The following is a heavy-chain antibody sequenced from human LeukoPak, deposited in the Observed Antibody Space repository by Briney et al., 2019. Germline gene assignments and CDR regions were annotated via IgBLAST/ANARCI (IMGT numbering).Heavy chain of an antibody. D-gene: IGHD2-2*01. CDR3: AKDLNRIVVVPAVLDY. V-gene: IGHV3-33*06. J-gene: IGHJ4*02. Sequence: GRSLRLSCAESGFTFSSYGMHWVRQAPGKGLEWVAVIWYDGSNKYYADSVKGRFTISRDNSKNTLYLQMNSLRAEDTAVYYCAKDLNRIVVVPAVLDYWGQGTLVTVSS. CDR1: GFTFSSYG. CDR2: IWYDGSNK.